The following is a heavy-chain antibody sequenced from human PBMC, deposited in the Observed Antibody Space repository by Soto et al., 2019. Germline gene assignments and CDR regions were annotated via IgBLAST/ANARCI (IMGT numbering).Heavy chain of an antibody. Sequence: QVQLVESGGGVVQPGRALRLSCAASQFDFSTHAMHWVRQAPGEGLEWVAVISFDGTNKYYADSVKGRFTISRDNSKNTLYLQMNSLRAEDTAVYYCSASRDYNWFDPWGQGTLVTVSS. CDR1: QFDFSTHA. V-gene: IGHV3-30-3*01. D-gene: IGHD2-21*01. CDR3: SASRDYNWFDP. CDR2: ISFDGTNK. J-gene: IGHJ5*02.